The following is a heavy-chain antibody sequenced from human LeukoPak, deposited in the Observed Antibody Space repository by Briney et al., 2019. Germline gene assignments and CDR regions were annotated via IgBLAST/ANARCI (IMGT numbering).Heavy chain of an antibody. J-gene: IGHJ1*01. CDR2: IYTSGST. Sequence: SETLSLTCTVSGGSISSGIHYWSWIRQPAGKGLQWIGHIYTSGSTNYNPSLKSRVTISLDVSKNQFSLKLSSVTAADTAVYYCAREDSSGHPGGGEYFEHWGQGTLVTASS. CDR1: GGSISSGIHY. V-gene: IGHV4-61*09. D-gene: IGHD3-22*01. CDR3: AREDSSGHPGGGEYFEH.